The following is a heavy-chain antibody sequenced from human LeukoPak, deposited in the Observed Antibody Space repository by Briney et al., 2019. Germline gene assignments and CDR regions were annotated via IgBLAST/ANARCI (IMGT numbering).Heavy chain of an antibody. V-gene: IGHV4-59*01. Sequence: SETPSLTCTVSGGSISSSYCSWIRQPPGKGLEWIGYIYYSGSTNYNPSLKSRVTISVDTSKNQFSLKLSSVTAADRAVYYCARGYPQRTYYYGMDVWGQGTTVTVSS. CDR3: ARGYPQRTYYYGMDV. J-gene: IGHJ6*02. CDR1: GGSISSSY. D-gene: IGHD1-14*01. CDR2: IYYSGST.